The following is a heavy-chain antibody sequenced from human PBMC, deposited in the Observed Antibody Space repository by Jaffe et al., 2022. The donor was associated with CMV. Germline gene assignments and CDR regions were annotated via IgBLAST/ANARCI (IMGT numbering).Heavy chain of an antibody. D-gene: IGHD6-19*01. V-gene: IGHV4-39*01. J-gene: IGHJ3*02. Sequence: QLQLQESGPGLVKPSETLSLTCTVSGGSISSSSYYWGWIRQPPGKGLEWIGSIYYSGSTYYNPSLKSRVTISVDTSKNQFSLKLSSVTAADTAVYYCARHTVIQWLPNHPGDAFDIWGQGTMVTVSS. CDR1: GGSISSSSYY. CDR2: IYYSGST. CDR3: ARHTVIQWLPNHPGDAFDI.